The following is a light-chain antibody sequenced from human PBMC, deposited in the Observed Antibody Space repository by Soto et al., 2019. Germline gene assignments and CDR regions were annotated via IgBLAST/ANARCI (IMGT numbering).Light chain of an antibody. Sequence: QSVLTQPPSVSAAPGQKVTLSCSGSSSNIGNNFVSWFQQLPGAAPKLLIYDNNNRPSGIPDRFSGSKSGTSATLGITGLQTGDEADYYCGTWDSSLSVGVFGGGTKVTVL. CDR1: SSNIGNNF. CDR2: DNN. V-gene: IGLV1-51*01. CDR3: GTWDSSLSVGV. J-gene: IGLJ2*01.